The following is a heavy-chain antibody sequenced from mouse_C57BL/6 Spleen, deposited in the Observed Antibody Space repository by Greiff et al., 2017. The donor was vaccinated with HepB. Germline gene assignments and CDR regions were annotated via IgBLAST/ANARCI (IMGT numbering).Heavy chain of an antibody. Sequence: QVQLQQPGAELVKPGASVKLSCKASGYTFTSYWMQWVKQRPGQGLEWIGEIDPSDSYTNYNQKFKGKATLTVDTSSSTAYMQLSSLTSEDSAVYYCERRFITTVEGGFAYWGQGTLVTVSA. D-gene: IGHD1-1*01. J-gene: IGHJ3*01. V-gene: IGHV1-50*01. CDR2: IDPSDSYT. CDR3: ERRFITTVEGGFAY. CDR1: GYTFTSYW.